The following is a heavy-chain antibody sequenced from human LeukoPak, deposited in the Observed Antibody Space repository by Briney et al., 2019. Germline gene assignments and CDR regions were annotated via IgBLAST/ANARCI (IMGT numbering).Heavy chain of an antibody. CDR2: IYYTGNI. D-gene: IGHD3-10*01. Sequence: PSETLSLTCTVSGGSISSYYWSWIRQPPGKGLEWIGNIYYTGNINYNPSLKSRVTILVDTSKNQFSLKLSSVTAADTAVYYCARTPKSWYYYGSGRLDYWGQGTLVTVSS. CDR1: GGSISSYY. J-gene: IGHJ4*02. CDR3: ARTPKSWYYYGSGRLDY. V-gene: IGHV4-59*12.